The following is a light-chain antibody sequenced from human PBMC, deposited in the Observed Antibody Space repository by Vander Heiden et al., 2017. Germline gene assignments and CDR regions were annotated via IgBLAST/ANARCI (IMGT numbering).Light chain of an antibody. Sequence: EIVLTQSPATLPLSPGERATLSCRASQSVSSYLAWYQQKPGQAPRRLIDDASNRATGIPARFSGSGSGTDFTLTISSLEPEDFAVYYWQQRSNWPSITFGQGTRLEIK. CDR2: DAS. CDR3: QQRSNWPSIT. J-gene: IGKJ5*01. CDR1: QSVSSY. V-gene: IGKV3-11*01.